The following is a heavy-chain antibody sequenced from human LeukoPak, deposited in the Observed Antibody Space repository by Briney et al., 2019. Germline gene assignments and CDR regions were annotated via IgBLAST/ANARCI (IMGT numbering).Heavy chain of an antibody. D-gene: IGHD1-26*01. CDR1: GYSFTSYW. CDR3: AVSPSGHYWVAFDI. V-gene: IGHV5-51*01. J-gene: IGHJ3*02. Sequence: GESLKISCKTSGYSFTSYWIGWVRQMPRKGMEWIGIIYPGDSNTRYSPSFEGHVTISADKSISTAYLQWSSLKASDTAMYYCAVSPSGHYWVAFDIWGQGTGVTVSS. CDR2: IYPGDSNT.